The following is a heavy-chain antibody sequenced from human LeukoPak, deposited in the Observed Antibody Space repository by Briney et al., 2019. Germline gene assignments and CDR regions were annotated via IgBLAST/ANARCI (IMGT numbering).Heavy chain of an antibody. CDR1: GYTFTSYW. CDR3: ARRQGRQNWFDP. J-gene: IGHJ5*02. Sequence: GASVKVSCKASGYTFTSYWIGWVRQMPGKGLEWMGIIYPGDSDTRYSPSFQGQVTISADKSISTAYLQWSSLKASDTAMYYCARRQGRQNWFDPWGQGTLVTVSS. CDR2: IYPGDSDT. V-gene: IGHV5-51*01. D-gene: IGHD1-1*01.